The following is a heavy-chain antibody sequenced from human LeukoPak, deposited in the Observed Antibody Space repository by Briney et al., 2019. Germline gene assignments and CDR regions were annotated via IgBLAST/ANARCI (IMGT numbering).Heavy chain of an antibody. V-gene: IGHV4-4*07. CDR2: IYSSGSA. D-gene: IGHD6-13*01. CDR1: GGSISTYY. CDR3: ARRAGNSWFFEY. Sequence: SETLSLTCTVSGGSISTYYWKWIRQPAGQGLEWIGHIYSSGSANYNPSLKSRVTMSVDTSKNQFSLRLTSVTAADTAVYYCARRAGNSWFFEYWGQGILVTVSS. J-gene: IGHJ4*02.